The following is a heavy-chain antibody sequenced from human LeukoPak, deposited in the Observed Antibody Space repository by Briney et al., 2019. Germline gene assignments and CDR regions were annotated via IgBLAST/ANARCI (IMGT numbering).Heavy chain of an antibody. V-gene: IGHV1-2*04. Sequence: GASVKVSCKASGYTFTGYCMHWVRQAPGQGLEWMGWINPNSGGTNYAQKFQGWVTMTRDTSISTAYMELSRLRSDDTAVYYCARGKRIAAAGTGWFDPWGQGTLVTVSS. J-gene: IGHJ5*02. D-gene: IGHD6-13*01. CDR3: ARGKRIAAAGTGWFDP. CDR2: INPNSGGT. CDR1: GYTFTGYC.